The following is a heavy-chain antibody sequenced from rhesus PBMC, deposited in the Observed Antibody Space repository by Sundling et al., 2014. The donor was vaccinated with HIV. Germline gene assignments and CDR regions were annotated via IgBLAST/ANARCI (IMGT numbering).Heavy chain of an antibody. CDR3: ARSNPLYLDFDV. V-gene: IGHV4-80*01. D-gene: IGHD3-3*01. CDR2: INGNSGST. J-gene: IGHJ5-1*01. Sequence: QVQLQESGPGLVKPSETLSLTCTVSGASISSYWWSWIRQPPGKGLEWIGEINGNSGSTNYNSSLKSRVSLSRDSAKNQISLKLTSVTPADTALYYCARSNPLYLDFDVWGPGVLVTVSS. CDR1: GASISSYW.